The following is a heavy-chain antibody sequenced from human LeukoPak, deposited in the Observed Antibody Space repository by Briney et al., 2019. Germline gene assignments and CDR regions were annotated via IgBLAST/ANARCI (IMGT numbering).Heavy chain of an antibody. J-gene: IGHJ1*01. CDR2: ISGSGGST. D-gene: IGHD3-22*01. V-gene: IGHV3-23*01. CDR1: GFTFSSYA. Sequence: PGGSLRLSCAASGFTFSSYAMSWVRQAPGKGLEWVSAISGSGGSTYYADSAKGRFTISRDNSKNTLYLQMNSLRAEDTAVYYCAKQDYYDSSGPFQHWGQGTLVTVSS. CDR3: AKQDYYDSSGPFQH.